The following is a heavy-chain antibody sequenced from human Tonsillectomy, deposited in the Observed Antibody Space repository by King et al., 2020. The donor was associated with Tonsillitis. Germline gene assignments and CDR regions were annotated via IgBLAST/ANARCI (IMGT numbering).Heavy chain of an antibody. V-gene: IGHV4-59*01. CDR1: GGSISSYY. D-gene: IGHD2/OR15-2a*01. CDR3: AKNIPGADAFDI. Sequence: QLQESGPGLVKPSETLSLTCTVSGGSISSYYWSWIRQPPGNGLEWIGYIYYSGRTNYNPSLKSRATISVDTSKKQFSLRLSSVTAADTAVYYCAKNIPGADAFDIWGQGTMVTVS. CDR2: IYYSGRT. J-gene: IGHJ3*02.